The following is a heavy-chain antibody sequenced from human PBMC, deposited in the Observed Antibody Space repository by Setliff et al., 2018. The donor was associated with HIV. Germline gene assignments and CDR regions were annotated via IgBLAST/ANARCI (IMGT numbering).Heavy chain of an antibody. CDR3: IIAYSSGWLAPMGFDS. CDR2: IYYSGST. J-gene: IGHJ4*02. V-gene: IGHV4-39*01. CDR1: AGSIRSSTYY. Sequence: SETLSLTCTVSAGSIRSSTYYWAWIRQPPGKGLEWIGTIYYSGSTYYNPSLKSRATISVDTSQNQFSLKLSSVTAADTAVYYCIIAYSSGWLAPMGFDSWGQGTLVTVSS. D-gene: IGHD6-19*01.